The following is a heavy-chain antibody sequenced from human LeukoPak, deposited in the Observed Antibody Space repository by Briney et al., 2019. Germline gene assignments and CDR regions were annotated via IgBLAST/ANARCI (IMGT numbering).Heavy chain of an antibody. CDR2: ISWGGGST. CDR3: AKDSGTTHMNYYFDY. Sequence: PGGSLRLSCAASGFTFDDYTMHWVRQAPGKGLEWVSLISWGGGSTYYADSVKGRFTISRDNSKNSLYLQMNSLRTEDTALYYCAKDSGTTHMNYYFDYWGQGTLVTVSS. J-gene: IGHJ4*02. D-gene: IGHD1-14*01. CDR1: GFTFDDYT. V-gene: IGHV3-43*01.